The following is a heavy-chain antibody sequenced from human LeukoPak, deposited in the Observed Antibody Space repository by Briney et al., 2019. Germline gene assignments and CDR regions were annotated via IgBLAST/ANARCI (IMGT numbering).Heavy chain of an antibody. J-gene: IGHJ6*02. Sequence: GRSLRLSCAASGFTFDDYAMHWVRQAPGKGLEWVSGISWNSGSIGCADSVKGRFTISRDNAKNSLYLQMNSLRAEDTALYYCAKTVVPAATNYYYGMDVWGQGTTVTVSS. V-gene: IGHV3-9*01. CDR2: ISWNSGSI. D-gene: IGHD2-2*01. CDR1: GFTFDDYA. CDR3: AKTVVPAATNYYYGMDV.